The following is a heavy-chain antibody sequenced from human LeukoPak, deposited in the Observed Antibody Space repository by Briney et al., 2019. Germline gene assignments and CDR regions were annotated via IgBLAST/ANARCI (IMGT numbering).Heavy chain of an antibody. J-gene: IGHJ6*03. V-gene: IGHV1-2*02. CDR1: GYTFTGYY. D-gene: IGHD1-26*01. CDR2: INPNSGGT. CDR3: ARQGGQWELEDYYYYMDV. Sequence: WASVKVSCKASGYTFTGYYMHWVRQAPGQGLEWMGWINPNSGGTNYAQKFQGRVTMTRDTSISTAYMELSRLRSDDTAVYYCARQGGQWELEDYYYYMDVWGKGTTVTISS.